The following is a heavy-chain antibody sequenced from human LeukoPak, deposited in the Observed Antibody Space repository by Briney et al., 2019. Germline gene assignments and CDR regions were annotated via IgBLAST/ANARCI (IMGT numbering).Heavy chain of an antibody. CDR2: ISSSSSYI. J-gene: IGHJ4*02. V-gene: IGHV3-21*01. Sequence: GGSLRLSCAASGFTFSSYSMNWVRQAPGKGLEWVSSISSSSSYIYYADSVKGRFTISRDNAKNSLYLQMNSLRAEDTAVHYCARVKGNTFDYWGQGTLVTVSS. D-gene: IGHD4-23*01. CDR3: ARVKGNTFDY. CDR1: GFTFSSYS.